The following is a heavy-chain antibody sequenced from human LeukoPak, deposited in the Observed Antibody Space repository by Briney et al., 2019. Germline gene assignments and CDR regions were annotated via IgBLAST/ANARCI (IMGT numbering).Heavy chain of an antibody. CDR1: GGTFSSYA. CDR3: ASWGTIYYDISVSPDY. V-gene: IGHV1-69*04. CDR2: IIPILGIA. D-gene: IGHD3-22*01. Sequence: EASVKVSCKASGGTFSSYAISWVRQAPGQGLEWMGRIIPILGIANYAQKFQGRVTITADKSTSTAYMELSSLRSEDTAVYYCASWGTIYYDISVSPDYWGQETLVTVSS. J-gene: IGHJ4*02.